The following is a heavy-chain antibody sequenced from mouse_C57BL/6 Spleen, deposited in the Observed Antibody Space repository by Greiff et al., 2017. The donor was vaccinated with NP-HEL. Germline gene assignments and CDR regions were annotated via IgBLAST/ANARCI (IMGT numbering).Heavy chain of an antibody. CDR3: ARRDCFDY. CDR1: GYTFTSYT. V-gene: IGHV1-4*01. CDR2: INPSSGYT. Sequence: VKLQESGAELARPGASVKMSCKASGYTFTSYTMHWVKQRPGQGLEWIGYINPSSGYTKYNQKFKDKATLTADKSSSTAYMQLSSLTSEDSAVYYCARRDCFDYWGQGTTLTVSS. J-gene: IGHJ2*01.